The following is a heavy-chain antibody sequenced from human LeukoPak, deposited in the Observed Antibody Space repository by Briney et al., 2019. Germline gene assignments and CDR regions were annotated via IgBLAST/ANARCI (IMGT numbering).Heavy chain of an antibody. Sequence: ASVKVSCKASGYTFTSYYMHWVRQVPGQGLEWMGIINPSGGSTSYAQKFQGRVTMTRDTSMSTVYMELSSLRTEDTAVYYCAREPLFTMIVVERRYAFDIWGQGTMVTVSS. CDR3: AREPLFTMIVVERRYAFDI. J-gene: IGHJ3*02. CDR2: INPSGGST. CDR1: GYTFTSYY. D-gene: IGHD3-22*01. V-gene: IGHV1-46*01.